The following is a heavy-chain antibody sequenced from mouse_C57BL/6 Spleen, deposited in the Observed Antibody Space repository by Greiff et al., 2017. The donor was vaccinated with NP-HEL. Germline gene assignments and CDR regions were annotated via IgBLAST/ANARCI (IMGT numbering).Heavy chain of an antibody. J-gene: IGHJ4*01. CDR2: ISYDGSN. CDR3: AREGWDNAMDY. Sequence: EVQLQESGPGLVKPSQSLSLTCSVTGYSITSGYYWNWIRQFPGNKLEWMGYISYDGSNNYNPSLKNRISITRDTSKNQFFLKLNSVTTEDTATYYCAREGWDNAMDYWGQGTSVTVSS. CDR1: GYSITSGYY. D-gene: IGHD4-1*01. V-gene: IGHV3-6*01.